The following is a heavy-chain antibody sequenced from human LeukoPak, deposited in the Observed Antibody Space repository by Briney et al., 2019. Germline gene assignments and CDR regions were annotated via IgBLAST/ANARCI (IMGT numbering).Heavy chain of an antibody. CDR1: GFTFSSYS. V-gene: IGHV3-21*01. CDR3: ARDDGFRGVDY. CDR2: ISSSSSYI. Sequence: PGGSLRLSCAASGFTFSSYSMNWVRQAPGKGLEWVSSISSSSSYIYYADSLKGRFTISRDNAKNSLYLQMNSLRAEDTAVYYCARDDGFRGVDYWGQGTLVTVSS. D-gene: IGHD3-10*01. J-gene: IGHJ4*02.